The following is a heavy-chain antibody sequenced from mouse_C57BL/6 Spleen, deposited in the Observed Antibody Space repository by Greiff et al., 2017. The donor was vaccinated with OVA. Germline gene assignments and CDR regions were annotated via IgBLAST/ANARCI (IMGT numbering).Heavy chain of an antibody. CDR3: ARSRGSSPYYFDY. Sequence: QVQLQQSGAELVKPGASVKISCKASGYAFSSYWMNWVKQRPGKGLEWIGQIYPGDGDTNYNGKFKGKATLTADKSSSTAYMQLSSLTSEDSAVYFCARSRGSSPYYFDYWGQGTTLTVSS. D-gene: IGHD1-1*01. CDR1: GYAFSSYW. CDR2: IYPGDGDT. J-gene: IGHJ2*01. V-gene: IGHV1-80*01.